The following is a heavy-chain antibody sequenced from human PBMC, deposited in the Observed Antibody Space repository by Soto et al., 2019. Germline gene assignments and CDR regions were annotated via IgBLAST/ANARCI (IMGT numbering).Heavy chain of an antibody. V-gene: IGHV3-74*01. CDR3: AKDWYHTIDS. CDR1: GCDFSNTW. J-gene: IGHJ4*02. CDR2: INSDGSSI. Sequence: GGSLRLSCAPSGCDFSNTWIPWVGQVPGQGLVWVSRINSDGSSIIYADSVKGRFTLSRDNAKNTVHLQMSSLRVEDTAVYYCAKDWYHTIDSWGQGIPVTVSS. D-gene: IGHD6-13*01.